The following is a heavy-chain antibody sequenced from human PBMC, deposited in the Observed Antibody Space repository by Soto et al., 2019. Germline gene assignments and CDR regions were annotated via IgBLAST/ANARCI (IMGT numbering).Heavy chain of an antibody. CDR1: GDSFRSNTW. V-gene: IGHV4-4*02. CDR3: AVPGSGDFDY. CDR2: IYHSGTT. Sequence: PSETLSLTCAVSGDSFRSNTWWTLVRQPPGKGLEWIGEIYHSGTTNYNPSLKGRVNISGDRSKNLLSLSLTSVTAAGTAVYYCAVPGSGDFDYWGQGTLVTVAS. D-gene: IGHD5-12*01. J-gene: IGHJ4*02.